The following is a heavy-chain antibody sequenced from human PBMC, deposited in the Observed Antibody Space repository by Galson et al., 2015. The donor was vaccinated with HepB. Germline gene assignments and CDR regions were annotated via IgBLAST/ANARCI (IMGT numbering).Heavy chain of an antibody. CDR2: IYSGGST. V-gene: IGHV3-53*04. CDR3: ARGMVRGVNDAFDI. D-gene: IGHD3-10*01. Sequence: SLRLSCAASGFTVSSNYMSWVRQAPGKGLEWVSVIYSGGSTYYADSVKGRFTISRHNSKNTLYLQMNSLRAEDTAVYYCARGMVRGVNDAFDIWGQGTMVTVSS. J-gene: IGHJ3*02. CDR1: GFTVSSNY.